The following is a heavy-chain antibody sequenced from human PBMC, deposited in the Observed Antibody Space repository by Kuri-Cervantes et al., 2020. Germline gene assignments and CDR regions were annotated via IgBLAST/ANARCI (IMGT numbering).Heavy chain of an antibody. CDR3: ARILGSSYTSSSGGGFDY. D-gene: IGHD6-6*01. Sequence: SGPTLVNPTQTLTLTCTFSGFSLSTSGVGVGWIRQPPGKALEWLALIYWDDDKRYSPSLKSRLTITKDTSKNQVVLTMTNMDPVDTATYYCARILGSSYTSSSGGGFDYWGQGTLVTVSS. V-gene: IGHV2-5*02. CDR2: IYWDDDK. CDR1: GFSLSTSGVG. J-gene: IGHJ4*02.